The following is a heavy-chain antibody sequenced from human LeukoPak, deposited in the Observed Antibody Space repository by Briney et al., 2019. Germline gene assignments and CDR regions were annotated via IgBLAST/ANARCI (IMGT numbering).Heavy chain of an antibody. J-gene: IGHJ4*02. CDR3: ARMKVGGYYDY. Sequence: TGGSLRLSCAASGFTFSSYSMNWVRQAPGKGLEWVSSISSSSSYIYYADSVKGRFTISRDNAKNSLYLQMNSLRAEDTAVYYCARMKVGGYYDYWGQGTLVTVSS. CDR1: GFTFSSYS. D-gene: IGHD3-22*01. V-gene: IGHV3-21*01. CDR2: ISSSSSYI.